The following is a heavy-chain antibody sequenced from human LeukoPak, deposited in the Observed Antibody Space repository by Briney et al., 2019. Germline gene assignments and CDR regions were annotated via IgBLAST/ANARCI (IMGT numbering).Heavy chain of an antibody. J-gene: IGHJ3*02. CDR2: ITHNSANI. D-gene: IGHD6-19*01. CDR1: GFIFSVSD. Sequence: GGSLRLSCAAPGFIFSVSDMVWARQAPGKGLEWVSTITHNSANIYYADSVKGRFSISRDNARNSLFLQMNSLRAEDTAVYYCAKYIAVADDTFDMWGQGTMVTVSS. V-gene: IGHV3-21*01. CDR3: AKYIAVADDTFDM.